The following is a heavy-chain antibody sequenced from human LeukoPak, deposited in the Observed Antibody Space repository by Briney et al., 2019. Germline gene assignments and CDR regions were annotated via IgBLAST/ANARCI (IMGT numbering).Heavy chain of an antibody. Sequence: PSETLSLTCSVSGGSINSYYWTWIRQSPGKGLEWIGHIYYSGSTKYNPSLMSRVTMSADTSKNQFSLRLTSVTAADTAVYYCARYSGSPTWYLDFWGQGALVTVSS. J-gene: IGHJ4*02. D-gene: IGHD1-26*01. V-gene: IGHV4-59*08. CDR3: ARYSGSPTWYLDF. CDR1: GGSINSYY. CDR2: IYYSGST.